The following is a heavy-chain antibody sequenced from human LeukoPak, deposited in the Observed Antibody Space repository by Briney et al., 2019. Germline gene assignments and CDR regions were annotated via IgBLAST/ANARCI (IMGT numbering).Heavy chain of an antibody. CDR2: INSRSTYI. CDR3: AKDTRYDPGSNYFDY. D-gene: IGHD3-16*01. Sequence: PGGSLRLSCAASGFTFSGYMMNWVRQAPGKGLEWVSSINSRSTYIYYADSVKGRFTISRDNAKNSLYLQMNSLRAEDTALYYCAKDTRYDPGSNYFDYWGQGTLVTVSS. J-gene: IGHJ4*02. CDR1: GFTFSGYM. V-gene: IGHV3-21*04.